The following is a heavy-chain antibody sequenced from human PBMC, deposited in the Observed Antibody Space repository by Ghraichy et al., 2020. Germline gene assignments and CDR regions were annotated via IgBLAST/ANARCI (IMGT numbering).Heavy chain of an antibody. CDR3: ARGGYGDYEPPFDY. D-gene: IGHD4-17*01. V-gene: IGHV4-59*01. CDR2: IYYSGST. CDR1: GGSISSYY. Sequence: GSLRLSCTVSGGSISSYYWSWIRQPPGKGLGWIGYIYYSGSTNYNPSLKSRVTISVDTSKNQFSLKLSSVTAADTAVYYCARGGYGDYEPPFDYWGQGTLVTVSS. J-gene: IGHJ4*02.